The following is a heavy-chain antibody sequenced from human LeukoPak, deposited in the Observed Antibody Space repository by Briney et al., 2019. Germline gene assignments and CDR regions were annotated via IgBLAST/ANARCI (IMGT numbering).Heavy chain of an antibody. CDR1: GFTFSSYG. J-gene: IGHJ4*02. CDR3: AKDLEAGSPFDY. CDR2: ISYDGSNK. D-gene: IGHD3-10*01. V-gene: IGHV3-30*18. Sequence: PGGSLRLSCAASGFTFSSYGMHWVRQAPGKGLEWVAAISYDGSNKYYADSVKGRFTISRDNSKNTLYLQMNSLRAEDTAVYYCAKDLEAGSPFDYWGQGTLVTVSS.